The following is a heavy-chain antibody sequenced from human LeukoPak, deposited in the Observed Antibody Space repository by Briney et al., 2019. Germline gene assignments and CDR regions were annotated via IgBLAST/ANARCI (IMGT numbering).Heavy chain of an antibody. V-gene: IGHV3-33*01. CDR3: ARDRSYYDSSGYYYYYGMDV. CDR2: IWYDGSNK. Sequence: PGRSLRLSCAASGFTFSSYGMHWVRPAPGKGLEWVAVIWYDGSNKYYADSVKGRFTISRDNSKNTLYLQMNSRRAEDTAVYYCARDRSYYDSSGYYYYYGMDVWGQGTTVTVSS. D-gene: IGHD3-22*01. J-gene: IGHJ6*02. CDR1: GFTFSSYG.